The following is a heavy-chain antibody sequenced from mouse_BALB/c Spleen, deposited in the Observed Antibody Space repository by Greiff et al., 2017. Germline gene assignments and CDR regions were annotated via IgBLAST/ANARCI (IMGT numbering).Heavy chain of an antibody. CDR1: GYTFTDYA. D-gene: IGHD6-1*01. Sequence: QVQLQQSGAELVRPGVSVKISCKGSGYTFTDYAMHWVKQSHAKSLEWIGVISTYYGDASYNQKFKGKATMTVDKSSSTAYMELARLTSEDSAIYYCARGGQPYYFDYWGQGTTLTVSS. CDR2: ISTYYGDA. V-gene: IGHV1S137*01. J-gene: IGHJ2*01. CDR3: ARGGQPYYFDY.